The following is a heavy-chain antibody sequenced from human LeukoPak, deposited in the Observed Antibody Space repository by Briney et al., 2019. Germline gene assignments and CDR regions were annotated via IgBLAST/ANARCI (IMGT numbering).Heavy chain of an antibody. J-gene: IGHJ2*01. D-gene: IGHD6-13*01. CDR2: IYTSGSP. V-gene: IGHV4-59*10. Sequence: SETLSLTCAVYGRSFSGYYWSWIRQPAGKGLEWIGRIYTSGSPNYNPSLKSRVTMSVDTSKKQFSLKLSSVTAADTPVYYCARLSSSWYQDWYFDLWGRGTLVTVS. CDR3: ARLSSSWYQDWYFDL. CDR1: GRSFSGYY.